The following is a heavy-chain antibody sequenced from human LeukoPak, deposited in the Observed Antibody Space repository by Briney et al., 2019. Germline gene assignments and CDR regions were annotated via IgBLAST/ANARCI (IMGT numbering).Heavy chain of an antibody. Sequence: GGSLRLFCSASGFTFKNYGLSWVRQPPGKGLEWVSAISGSGANTSYADSVKGRFFFSRDNSKNTIFLQMNSLTVEDTAVYFCAKEAYYDLWSGHYKGGLDSWGPGTPVTVSS. J-gene: IGHJ4*02. CDR1: GFTFKNYG. CDR2: ISGSGANT. CDR3: AKEAYYDLWSGHYKGGLDS. V-gene: IGHV3-23*01. D-gene: IGHD3-3*01.